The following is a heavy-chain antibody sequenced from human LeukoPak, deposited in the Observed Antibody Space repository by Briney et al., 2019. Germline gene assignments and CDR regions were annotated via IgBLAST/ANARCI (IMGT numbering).Heavy chain of an antibody. D-gene: IGHD2-8*02. CDR3: AKDIGESATGGFDY. J-gene: IGHJ4*02. CDR2: ISWNSGSI. Sequence: GGSLRLSCAASGFTFDDYAMHWVRQAPGKGLEWVSGISWNSGSIGYADSVKGRFTISRDNAKNSLYLQMNSPRAEDTALYYCAKDIGESATGGFDYWGQGTLVTVSS. CDR1: GFTFDDYA. V-gene: IGHV3-9*01.